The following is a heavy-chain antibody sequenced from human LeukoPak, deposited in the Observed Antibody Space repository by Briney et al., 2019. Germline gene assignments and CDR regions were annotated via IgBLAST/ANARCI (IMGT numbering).Heavy chain of an antibody. CDR2: MHYSGTT. V-gene: IGHV4-39*01. CDR1: GGSISSSSYY. J-gene: IGHJ6*02. CDR3: ARHRSGGYYYYYGMDV. Sequence: SETLSLTCAVSGGSISSSSYYWGWIRQPTGTGLEWIGSMHYSGTTYYNSSLKSRVTISVDTSKNQFSLKLSSVTAADTAVYYCARHRSGGYYYYYGMDVWGQGTTVTVSS. D-gene: IGHD4-23*01.